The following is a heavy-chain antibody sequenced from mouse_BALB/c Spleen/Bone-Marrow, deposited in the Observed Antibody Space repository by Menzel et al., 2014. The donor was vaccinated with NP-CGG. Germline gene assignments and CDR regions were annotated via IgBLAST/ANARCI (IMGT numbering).Heavy chain of an antibody. Sequence: EVHLVEPAGGLVKPGGPLKPSCAASGFTFXTYAMSWVRQTPEKRRERVATINSGGTYIYYADSVKGRFTTSRDNAKNALYLGMSSLRSEDTAVFYCAMRRVITASFDVWGAGATVTVSS. D-gene: IGHD1-2*01. CDR3: AMRRVITASFDV. CDR1: GFTFXTYA. J-gene: IGHJ1*01. CDR2: INSGGTYI. V-gene: IGHV5-9-3*01.